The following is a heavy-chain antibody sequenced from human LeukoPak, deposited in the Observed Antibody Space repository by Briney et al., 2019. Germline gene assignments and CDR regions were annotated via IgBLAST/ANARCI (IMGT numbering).Heavy chain of an antibody. D-gene: IGHD6-19*01. CDR1: GYSFTSHW. CDR3: ASAVAVAGPDAFDI. J-gene: IGHJ3*02. V-gene: IGHV5-51*01. CDR2: VYPSGSDT. Sequence: GESLKISCKGSGYSFTSHWIGWVRQMPGKGLEWMGIVYPSGSDTRYSPSFQGQVTISADKSIRTAYLQWNSLKASDTAMYYCASAVAVAGPDAFDIWGHGTMVIVSS.